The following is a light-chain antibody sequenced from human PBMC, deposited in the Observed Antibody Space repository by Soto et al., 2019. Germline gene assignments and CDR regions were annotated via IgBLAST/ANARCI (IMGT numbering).Light chain of an antibody. CDR2: EDS. J-gene: IGLJ2*01. CDR1: SSDVGDYNY. V-gene: IGLV2-8*01. CDR3: SSNAGSNNLV. Sequence: QSALTQPPSASGTPGQSVTIPCTGTSSDVGDYNYVSWYQQHPGKAPKLVIYEDSRRPSGVPDRFSGSKSGNTASLTVSGLQAEDEADYYCSSNAGSNNLVFGGGTKLTVL.